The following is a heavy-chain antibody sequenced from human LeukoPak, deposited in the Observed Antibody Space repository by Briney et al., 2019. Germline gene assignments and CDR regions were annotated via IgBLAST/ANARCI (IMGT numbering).Heavy chain of an antibody. Sequence: GGSLRLSCAASGFTFSNSWMSWVRQAPGKGLEWISVISGGGGSTYYADSVRGRFPISRDNSKNTLFLQMNSLRAEDTAVYYCAKGGATTTRYEYFDYWGQGILVTVSS. J-gene: IGHJ4*02. V-gene: IGHV3-23*01. CDR2: ISGGGGST. CDR1: GFTFSNSW. CDR3: AKGGATTTRYEYFDY. D-gene: IGHD1-1*01.